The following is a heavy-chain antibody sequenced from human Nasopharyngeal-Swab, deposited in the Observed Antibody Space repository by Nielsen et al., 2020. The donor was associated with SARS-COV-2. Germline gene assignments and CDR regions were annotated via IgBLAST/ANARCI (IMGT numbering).Heavy chain of an antibody. D-gene: IGHD6-13*01. CDR3: ANRRGSSWHPYCFDY. J-gene: IGHJ4*02. V-gene: IGHV3-23*01. CDR2: ISGTGGRT. CDR1: GFTFSTYA. Sequence: GGSLRLSCAASGFTFSTYAMSWVRQAPGKGLEWVSGISGTGGRTYYADSVKGRFTISRDDSKNTLYLQMNSLRAEDTAVYYCANRRGSSWHPYCFDYWGQGTLVTVSS.